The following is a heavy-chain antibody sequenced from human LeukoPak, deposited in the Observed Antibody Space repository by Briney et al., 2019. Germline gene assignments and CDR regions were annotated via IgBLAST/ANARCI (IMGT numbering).Heavy chain of an antibody. CDR1: GGSFSGYY. J-gene: IGHJ6*03. CDR2: INHSEST. Sequence: PSETLSLTCAVYGGSFSGYYWSWIRQPPGKGLEWIGEINHSESTNYNPSLKSRVTISVDTSKNQFSLKLSSVTAADTAVYYCARVRPGYYYYYMDVWGKGTTVTVSS. V-gene: IGHV4-34*01. CDR3: ARVRPGYYYYYMDV.